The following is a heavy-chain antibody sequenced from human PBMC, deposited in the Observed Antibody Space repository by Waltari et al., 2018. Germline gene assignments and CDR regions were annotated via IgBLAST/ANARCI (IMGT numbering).Heavy chain of an antibody. CDR2: IYYSGST. Sequence: QLQLQESGPGLVKPSETLSLTCTVSGGSISSSSYYWGWIRQPPGRGLEWIGSIYYSGSTYYKPSLNSGVTISVDTSKNQFSLKLSSVTAADTAVYYCARDPYPLIAVAGPNAFDIWGQGTMVTVSS. CDR3: ARDPYPLIAVAGPNAFDI. D-gene: IGHD6-19*01. CDR1: GGSISSSSYY. V-gene: IGHV4-39*07. J-gene: IGHJ3*02.